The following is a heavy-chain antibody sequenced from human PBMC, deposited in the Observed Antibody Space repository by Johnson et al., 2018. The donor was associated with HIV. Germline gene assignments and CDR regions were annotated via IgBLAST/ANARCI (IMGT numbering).Heavy chain of an antibody. CDR1: GFTFSNYA. J-gene: IGHJ3*02. CDR2: ISYDGSNK. CDR3: AKDCVGGWWSRAFDI. V-gene: IGHV3-30*04. Sequence: QVQLVESGGGVVQPGRSLGLSCAASGFTFSNYAMHWVRQAPGKGLEWVAVISYDGSNKYCADSVKGRFTISRDNSKNTLYLQMNSLRAEDTAVYYCAKDCVGGWWSRAFDIWGQGTMVTVSS. D-gene: IGHD2-15*01.